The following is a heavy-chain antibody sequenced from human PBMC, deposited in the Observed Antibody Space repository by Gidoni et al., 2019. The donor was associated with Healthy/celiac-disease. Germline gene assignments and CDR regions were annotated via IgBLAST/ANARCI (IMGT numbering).Heavy chain of an antibody. V-gene: IGHV1-24*01. CDR3: ATDAGRVWFGELRFAH. J-gene: IGHJ4*02. CDR2: FDPEDGEP. D-gene: IGHD3-10*01. CDR1: GYTLTELS. Sequence: QVQLVQSGDEVKKPGASGKVSCQVSGYTLTELSMHWVRQAPGKGLEWMGGFDPEDGEPIYAQKFQGRVTMTEDTSTDTAYMELSSLRSEDTAVYYCATDAGRVWFGELRFAHWGQGTLVTVSS.